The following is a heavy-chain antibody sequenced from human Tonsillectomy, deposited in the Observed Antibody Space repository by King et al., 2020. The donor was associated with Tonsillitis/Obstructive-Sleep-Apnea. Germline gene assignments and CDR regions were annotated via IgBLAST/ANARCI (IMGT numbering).Heavy chain of an antibody. J-gene: IGHJ4*02. V-gene: IGHV2-5*02. D-gene: IGHD6-13*01. Sequence: TLKESGPTLVKPTQTLTLTCTFSGFSLSTSGVGVGWIRQPPGQALEWLALIFWDDDKRYSPSLKNRLTITKDTSKNQVVLTMTNMDPVDTATYYCAHRGRGAAAGSRLLDYWGQGTLVTVSS. CDR2: IFWDDDK. CDR1: GFSLSTSGVG. CDR3: AHRGRGAAAGSRLLDY.